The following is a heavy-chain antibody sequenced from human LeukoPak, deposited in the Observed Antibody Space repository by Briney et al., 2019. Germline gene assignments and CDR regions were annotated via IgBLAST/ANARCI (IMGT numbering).Heavy chain of an antibody. V-gene: IGHV3-48*03. J-gene: IGHJ6*03. D-gene: IGHD5-18*01. CDR3: ARDRRGYSYGYYYYYYMDV. CDR1: GFTFSSYE. CDR2: ISSSGSTI. Sequence: SGGSLRLSCAAPGFTFSSYEMNWVRQAPGKGLEWVSYISSSGSTIYYADSVKGRFTISRDNAKNSLYLQMNSLRAEDTAVYYCARDRRGYSYGYYYYYYMDVWGKGTTVTISS.